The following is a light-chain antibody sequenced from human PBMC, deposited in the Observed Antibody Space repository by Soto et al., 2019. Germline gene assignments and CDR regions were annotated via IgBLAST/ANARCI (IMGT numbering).Light chain of an antibody. J-gene: IGKJ1*01. CDR1: ESVGRH. CDR2: DAS. CDR3: QQRTNWLWT. V-gene: IGKV3-11*01. Sequence: EVVVTQAPATLSVSPGERATLSCGASESVGRHLAWYQHNPGQSPRLLIFDASCRAAGIPARFRGSGSGTDFTLTIDSLEPEDFAVYYCQQRTNWLWTFGPGTKVDIK.